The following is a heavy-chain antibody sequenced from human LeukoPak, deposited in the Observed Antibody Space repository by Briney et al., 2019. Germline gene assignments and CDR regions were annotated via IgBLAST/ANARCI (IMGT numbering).Heavy chain of an antibody. CDR3: AREAPGY. CDR2: ISSSGSPI. D-gene: IGHD1-14*01. J-gene: IGHJ4*02. Sequence: PGGSLRLSCAASGFTVSSYEMNWVRQAPGKGLEWVSYISSSGSPIYYADSVKRRFSIYRDNAKKSLYLQMSSLRAEDTSVYYCAREAPGYWGQGTLVTVSS. CDR1: GFTVSSYE. V-gene: IGHV3-48*03.